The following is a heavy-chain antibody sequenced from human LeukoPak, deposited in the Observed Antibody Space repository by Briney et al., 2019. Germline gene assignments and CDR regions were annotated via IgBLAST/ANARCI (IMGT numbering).Heavy chain of an antibody. V-gene: IGHV1-2*02. CDR2: INPNSGGT. Sequence: ASVKVSCKASGYTFTGYYMHWVRQAPGQGLEWMGWINPNSGGTNYAQKFQRRVTMTRDTSISTAYMELSRLRSDDTAVYYCARARSGWYDAFDIWGQGTMVTVSS. CDR3: ARARSGWYDAFDI. CDR1: GYTFTGYY. J-gene: IGHJ3*02. D-gene: IGHD6-19*01.